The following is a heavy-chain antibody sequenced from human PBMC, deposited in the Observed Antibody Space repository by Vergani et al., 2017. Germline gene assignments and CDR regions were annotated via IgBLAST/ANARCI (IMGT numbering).Heavy chain of an antibody. Sequence: EVQLVESGGGLVKPGGSLRLSCAASGFPFSNDWMSWVRPAPGTGLEWVGRIKIKTDGGKTDYAAPIKGRFTISRDDSKNTLYLKMNSLKTDDTAVYYYTTVVVPLDDCDYKYGGYYYYYMDVWGKGTMVTVSS. CDR2: IKIKTDGGKT. CDR1: GFPFSNDW. CDR3: TTVVVPLDDCDYKYGGYYYYYMDV. D-gene: IGHD4-17*01. J-gene: IGHJ6*03. V-gene: IGHV3-15*01.